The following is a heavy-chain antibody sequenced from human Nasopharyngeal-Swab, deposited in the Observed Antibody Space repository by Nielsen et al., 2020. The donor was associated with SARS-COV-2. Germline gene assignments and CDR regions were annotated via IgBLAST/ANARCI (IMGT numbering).Heavy chain of an antibody. Sequence: SETLSLTCSVSDDSLRRGGFYWTWIRQPPGKGLEWIGYIYYSGSTNYNPSLKSRVTISVDTSKNQFSLKLSSVTAADTAVYYCARGGRDGMDVWGQGTTVTVSS. V-gene: IGHV4-61*08. CDR3: ARGGRDGMDV. CDR2: IYYSGST. J-gene: IGHJ6*02. CDR1: DDSLRRGGFY.